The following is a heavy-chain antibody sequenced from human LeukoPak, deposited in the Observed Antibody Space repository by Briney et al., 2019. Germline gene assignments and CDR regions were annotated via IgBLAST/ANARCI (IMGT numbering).Heavy chain of an antibody. V-gene: IGHV3-74*01. CDR3: AKESGALGAPLYDY. J-gene: IGHJ4*02. CDR2: INTDGSTT. D-gene: IGHD4/OR15-4a*01. Sequence: GGSLRLSCAASGFSFSDYWMHWVRQAPEKGLVWVSLINTDGSTTKYADSVKGRFTISRDNSKNMLYLQMNSLRAEDTAVYYCAKESGALGAPLYDYWGQGILVTGSS. CDR1: GFSFSDYW.